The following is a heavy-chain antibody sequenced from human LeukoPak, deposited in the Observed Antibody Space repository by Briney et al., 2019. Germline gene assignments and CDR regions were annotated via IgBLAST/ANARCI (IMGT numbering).Heavy chain of an antibody. D-gene: IGHD5-18*01. CDR1: GGSFSGYY. V-gene: IGHV4-34*01. J-gene: IGHJ4*02. CDR2: INHSGST. Sequence: PSETLSLTCAVYGGSFSGYYWSWIRQPPGKGLEWIGEINHSGSTNCNPSLKSRVTISVDTSKNQFSLKLSSVTAADTAVYYCARGREQLWLLPFDYWGQGTLVTVSS. CDR3: ARGREQLWLLPFDY.